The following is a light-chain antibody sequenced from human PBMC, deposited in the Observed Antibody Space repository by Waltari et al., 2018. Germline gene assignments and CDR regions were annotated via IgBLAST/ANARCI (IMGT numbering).Light chain of an antibody. J-gene: IGLJ1*01. Sequence: QSALTQPASVSGSPGQSITISCTGTSRDLGSYSLVSWYQQHPGKAPKLMIYEATKRPSGVSGRCSGARSGITSSLTISGRQAEDEADYYCCSYADGSTFVFGAGTNVIVL. V-gene: IGLV2-23*02. CDR3: CSYADGSTFV. CDR1: SRDLGSYSL. CDR2: EAT.